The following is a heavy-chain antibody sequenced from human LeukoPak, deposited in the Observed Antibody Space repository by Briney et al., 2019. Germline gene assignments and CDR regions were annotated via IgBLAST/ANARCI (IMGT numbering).Heavy chain of an antibody. Sequence: SETLSLTCAVYGGSFSGYYWSWIRQPPGKGLEWIGEINHSGSTNYNPSLKSRVTISVDTSKNQFSLKVSSVTAADTAVYYCVRGRRYSGSYPYYFDYWGQGTLVTVSS. V-gene: IGHV4-34*01. D-gene: IGHD1-26*01. CDR3: VRGRRYSGSYPYYFDY. CDR1: GGSFSGYY. CDR2: INHSGST. J-gene: IGHJ4*02.